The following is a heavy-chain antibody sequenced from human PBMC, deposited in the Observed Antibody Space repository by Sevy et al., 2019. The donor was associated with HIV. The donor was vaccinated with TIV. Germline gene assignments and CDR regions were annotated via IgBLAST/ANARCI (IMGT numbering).Heavy chain of an antibody. CDR2: IKSKTNGGTI. Sequence: GGSLRLSCAASGFTFTNAWMSWVRQAPGKGLEWVGRIKSKTNGGTIDYAAPVKGRFTISRDDSKNTVFLQMNSLKIEETAMYYCTTDLSSGSYKIYWGQGTPVTVSS. CDR1: GFTFTNAW. CDR3: TTDLSSGSYKIY. D-gene: IGHD6-19*01. V-gene: IGHV3-15*01. J-gene: IGHJ4*02.